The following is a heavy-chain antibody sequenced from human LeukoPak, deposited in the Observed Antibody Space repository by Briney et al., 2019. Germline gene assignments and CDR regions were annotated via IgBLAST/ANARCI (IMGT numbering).Heavy chain of an antibody. CDR1: GGTFSNYA. J-gene: IGHJ4*02. CDR2: IIPIFGTA. CDR3: ARDINYYDSSGYFDY. V-gene: IGHV1-69*13. Sequence: SVKVSCKASGGTFSNYAISWVRQAPGQGLEWMGGIIPIFGTANYAQKFQGRVTITADESTSTAYMELSSLRSEDTAVYYCARDINYYDSSGYFDYWGRGTLVTVSS. D-gene: IGHD3-22*01.